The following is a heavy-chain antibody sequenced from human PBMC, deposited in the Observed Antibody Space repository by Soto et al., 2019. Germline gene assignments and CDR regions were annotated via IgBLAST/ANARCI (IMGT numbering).Heavy chain of an antibody. Sequence: SETLSLTCTVSGGSISSGGYYWSWIRQHPGKGLEWIGYIYYSGSTYYNPSLKSRVTISVDTSKNQFSLKLSSVTAADTAVYYCARVHDFWSGSPIDPWGQGTLVTVS. CDR3: ARVHDFWSGSPIDP. D-gene: IGHD3-3*01. V-gene: IGHV4-31*03. CDR1: GGSISSGGYY. CDR2: IYYSGST. J-gene: IGHJ5*02.